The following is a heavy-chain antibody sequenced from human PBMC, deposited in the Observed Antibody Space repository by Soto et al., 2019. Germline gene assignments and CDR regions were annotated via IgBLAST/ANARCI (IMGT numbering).Heavy chain of an antibody. CDR1: GFTFSSYA. CDR3: AKDLGDYRPKTYYYGMDD. V-gene: IGHV3-23*01. Sequence: EVQLLESGGGLVQPGGSLRLSCAASGFTFSSYAMSWVRQAPGKGLEWVSAISGSGGSTYYADSVKGRFTISRDNSKNTLYLQMNSLRAEDTAVDYCAKDLGDYRPKTYYYGMDDWGQGTTVTVAS. CDR2: ISGSGGST. D-gene: IGHD4-17*01. J-gene: IGHJ6*02.